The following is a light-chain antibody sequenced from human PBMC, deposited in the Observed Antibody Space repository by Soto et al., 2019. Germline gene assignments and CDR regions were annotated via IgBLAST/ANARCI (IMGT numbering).Light chain of an antibody. J-gene: IGKJ1*01. Sequence: EIVLTQSPATLSLSPGQRATLSCRASQSVSGDLAWFQQKPGQAPRPLIYETYNGATGLPARFSGSGSGTDFTLTISSLEPEDFAVYYCQQRNTWPWTFGQGTKVEIK. CDR1: QSVSGD. CDR2: ETY. CDR3: QQRNTWPWT. V-gene: IGKV3-11*01.